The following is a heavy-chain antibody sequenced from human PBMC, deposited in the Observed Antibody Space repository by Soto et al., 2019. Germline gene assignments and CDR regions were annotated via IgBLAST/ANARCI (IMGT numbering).Heavy chain of an antibody. D-gene: IGHD1-26*01. Sequence: EVQLVESGGGLVQPGGSLRLSCAASEFTFSNYWMHWVRQAPGKGLVWVSRINSDGNTIAYADSVKGRFTISRDNANNTLYLQMHSLTAEDTAVYYCARGLVEAQRSAFDIWGEGTMATVSS. CDR2: INSDGNTI. J-gene: IGHJ3*02. CDR3: ARGLVEAQRSAFDI. CDR1: EFTFSNYW. V-gene: IGHV3-74*01.